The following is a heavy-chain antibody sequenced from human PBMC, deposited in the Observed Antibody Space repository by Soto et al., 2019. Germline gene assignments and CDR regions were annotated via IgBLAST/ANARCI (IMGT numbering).Heavy chain of an antibody. V-gene: IGHV4-31*03. CDR3: ARSPLDTNGVFQNWFDP. CDR1: GGSISSGGYY. J-gene: IGHJ5*02. D-gene: IGHD2-8*01. CDR2: IYYSGST. Sequence: SETLSLTCTVSGGSISSGGYYWSWIRQHPGKGLEWIGYIYYSGSTYYNPSLKSRVTISVDTSKNQFSLKLSSVTAADTAVYYCARSPLDTNGVFQNWFDPWGQGTLVTVSS.